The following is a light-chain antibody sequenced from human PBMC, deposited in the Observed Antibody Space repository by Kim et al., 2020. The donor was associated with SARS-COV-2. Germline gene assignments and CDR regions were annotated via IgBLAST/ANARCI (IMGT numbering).Light chain of an antibody. V-gene: IGKV3-20*01. Sequence: EIVLTQSPGTLSLSPGERATLSCRASQSVSSSYVAWYQQKRGQAPRLLIYAASSRATGIPDRFSGSGSGTDFTLTISRLETEDFAVYYCQQYGSSPVTFGQGTKVDI. J-gene: IGKJ1*01. CDR2: AAS. CDR1: QSVSSSY. CDR3: QQYGSSPVT.